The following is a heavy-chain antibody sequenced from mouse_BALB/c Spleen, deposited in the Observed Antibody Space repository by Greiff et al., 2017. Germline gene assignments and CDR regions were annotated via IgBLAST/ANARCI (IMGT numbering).Heavy chain of an antibody. J-gene: IGHJ2*01. D-gene: IGHD4-1*01. CDR1: GFTFSSYA. CDR3: ARRGLGPLDY. V-gene: IGHV5-9-1*01. Sequence: EVMLVESGGGLVKPGGSLKLSCAASGFTFSSYAMSWVRQTPEKRLEWVATISSGGSYTYYPDSVKGRFTISRDNAKNTLYLQMSSLRSEDTAMYYCARRGLGPLDYWGQGTTLTVSS. CDR2: ISSGGSYT.